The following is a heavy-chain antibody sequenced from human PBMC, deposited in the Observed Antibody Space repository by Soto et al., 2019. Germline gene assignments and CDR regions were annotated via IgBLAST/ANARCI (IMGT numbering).Heavy chain of an antibody. D-gene: IGHD5-18*01. CDR2: IIPIFGTA. Sequence: SVKVSCKASGGTFSSYAISWVRQAPGQGLEWMGGIIPIFGTANYAQKFQGRVTITADESTSTAYMELSSLRSEDTAVYYCASTGTDVDTAMVTRHYHYGMAVWGQGTTVTVSS. CDR1: GGTFSSYA. V-gene: IGHV1-69*13. J-gene: IGHJ6*02. CDR3: ASTGTDVDTAMVTRHYHYGMAV.